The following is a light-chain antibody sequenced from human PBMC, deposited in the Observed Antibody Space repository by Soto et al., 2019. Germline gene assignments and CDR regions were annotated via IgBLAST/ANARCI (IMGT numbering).Light chain of an antibody. J-gene: IGLJ1*01. Sequence: QSALTQPPSSSGSPGQSVTISCTGTSSDVGGYNYVSWYQQHPGKAPKLMIYEVSKPHSGVPDRFSGSKSGNSASLTVSGLQAEDEAAYYWCAYAGSNNPYVVGTGTKLTVL. CDR3: CAYAGSNNPYV. CDR1: SSDVGGYNY. CDR2: EVS. V-gene: IGLV2-8*01.